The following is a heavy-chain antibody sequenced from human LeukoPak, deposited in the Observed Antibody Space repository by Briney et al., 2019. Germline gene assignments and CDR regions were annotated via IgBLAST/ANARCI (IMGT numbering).Heavy chain of an antibody. Sequence: GRSLRLSCAASGFXFNDYAIHWVRQAPGKGLEWVALISYDGANKFYADSVEGRFTISRDNTRNTLYLQMNSLGPDDTAVYYCATDYRYAVEVWGRGTTVTVSS. CDR3: ATDYRYAVEV. V-gene: IGHV3-30-3*01. CDR1: GFXFNDYA. CDR2: ISYDGANK. J-gene: IGHJ6*02.